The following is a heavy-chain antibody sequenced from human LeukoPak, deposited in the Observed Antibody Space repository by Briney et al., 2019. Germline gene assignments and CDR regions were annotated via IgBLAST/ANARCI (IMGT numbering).Heavy chain of an antibody. CDR3: ARDPPTNDAFDI. V-gene: IGHV3-20*04. D-gene: IGHD1-26*01. CDR1: RFTFDDYG. CDR2: INWNGGST. J-gene: IGHJ3*02. Sequence: PGGSLRLSCAASRFTFDDYGMSWVRQAPGKGLEWVSGINWNGGSTGYADSVKGRFTISRDNAENSLYLQMNSLRAEDTSLYYCARDPPTNDAFDIWGQGTMVTVSS.